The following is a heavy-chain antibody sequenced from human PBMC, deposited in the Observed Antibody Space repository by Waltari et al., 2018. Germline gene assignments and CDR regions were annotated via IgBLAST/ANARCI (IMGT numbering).Heavy chain of an antibody. D-gene: IGHD3-10*01. CDR2: RYIGWTT. CDR1: GGSIISGSYY. CDR3: ARQEFMYYFDY. V-gene: IGHV4-61*02. Sequence: QVQLQESGPGLVKSSQTLSLTCTVSGGSIISGSYYWTWIRQPAGKGLEWIGRRYIGWTTNYNPSLQSRVTISLDASKNQFSLRLTSVTAADTAIYYCARQEFMYYFDYWGQGALVTVSS. J-gene: IGHJ4*02.